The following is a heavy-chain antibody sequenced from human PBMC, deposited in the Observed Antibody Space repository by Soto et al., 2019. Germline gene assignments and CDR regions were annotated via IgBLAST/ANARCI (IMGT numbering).Heavy chain of an antibody. D-gene: IGHD6-13*01. V-gene: IGHV4-34*01. CDR1: GGSFSGYY. J-gene: IGHJ6*02. Sequence: PSETLSLTCAVYGGSFSGYYWSWIRQPPGKGLEWIGEINHSGSTNYNPSHKSRVTISVDTSKNQFSLKLSSVTAADTAVYYCARGRVAGRYYYYYGMDVWGQGTTVTVSS. CDR2: INHSGST. CDR3: ARGRVAGRYYYYYGMDV.